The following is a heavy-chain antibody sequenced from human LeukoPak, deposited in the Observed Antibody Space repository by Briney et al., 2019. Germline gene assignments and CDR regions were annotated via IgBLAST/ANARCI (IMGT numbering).Heavy chain of an antibody. D-gene: IGHD3-3*01. Sequence: SETLSLICTVSGGSIRSSQLYWGWVRQPPGKGLEWIGIAYYSGTTFYNPSLKSRVSISVDTSANQFSLRLVSVAAADTAIYYCAQLERRTAFDIWGQGTLVIVSS. J-gene: IGHJ3*02. CDR2: AYYSGTT. CDR3: AQLERRTAFDI. CDR1: GGSIRSSQLY. V-gene: IGHV4-39*01.